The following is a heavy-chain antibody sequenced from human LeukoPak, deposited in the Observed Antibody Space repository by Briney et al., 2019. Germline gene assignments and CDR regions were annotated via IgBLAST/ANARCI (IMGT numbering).Heavy chain of an antibody. CDR1: GYTFTGYY. CDR2: MNPNSGNT. J-gene: IGHJ5*02. CDR3: ARDKRSWFGELDWFDP. V-gene: IGHV1-8*02. Sequence: WASVKVSCKASGYTFTGYYMHWVRQATGQGLEWMGWMNPNSGNTGYAQKFQGRVTMTRNTSISTAYMELSSLRSEDTAVYYCARDKRSWFGELDWFDPWGQGTLVTVSS. D-gene: IGHD3-10*01.